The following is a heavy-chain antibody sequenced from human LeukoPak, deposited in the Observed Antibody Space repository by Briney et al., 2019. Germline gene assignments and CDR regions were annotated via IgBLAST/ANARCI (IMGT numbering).Heavy chain of an antibody. D-gene: IGHD2-2*01. CDR2: INPNSGAT. J-gene: IGHJ5*02. Sequence: GASVKVSCKASGYTFTGYYMHWVRQAPGQGLEWMGWINPNSGATNYAQKFQGRVTMTRDTSISTAYMELSRLRSDDTAVYYCARDPIQVVVPAAIGWFDPWGQGTLVTVSS. CDR1: GYTFTGYY. CDR3: ARDPIQVVVPAAIGWFDP. V-gene: IGHV1-2*02.